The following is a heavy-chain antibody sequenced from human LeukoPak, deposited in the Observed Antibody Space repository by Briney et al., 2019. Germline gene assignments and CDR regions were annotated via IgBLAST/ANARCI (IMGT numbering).Heavy chain of an antibody. CDR2: INPSGGST. D-gene: IGHD3-10*01. CDR1: GYTFTSYY. J-gene: IGHJ5*01. Sequence: ASVKVSCKASGYTFTSYYMHWVRQAPGQGLEWMGIINPSGGSTSYAQKFQGRVTMTRDTSTSTVYMELSSLRSEDTAGYYCARGGAGTYYKRDGWFGPWGQGTVVTVSS. V-gene: IGHV1-46*01. CDR3: ARGGAGTYYKRDGWFGP.